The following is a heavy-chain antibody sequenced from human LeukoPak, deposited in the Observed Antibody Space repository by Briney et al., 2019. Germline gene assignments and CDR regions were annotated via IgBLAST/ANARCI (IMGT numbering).Heavy chain of an antibody. D-gene: IGHD3-22*01. CDR1: GYTFTSYY. J-gene: IGHJ3*02. V-gene: IGHV1-24*01. Sequence: ASVKVSCKASGYTFTSYYMHWVRQAPGKGLEWMGGFDPEDGETIYAQKFQGRVTMTEDTSTDTAYMELSSLRSEDTAVYYCATETPNYYDSSGYRHAFDIWGQGTMVTVSS. CDR3: ATETPNYYDSSGYRHAFDI. CDR2: FDPEDGET.